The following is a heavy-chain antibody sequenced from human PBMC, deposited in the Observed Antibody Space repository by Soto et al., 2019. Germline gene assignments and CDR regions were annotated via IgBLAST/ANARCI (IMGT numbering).Heavy chain of an antibody. J-gene: IGHJ3*02. CDR2: INAYNGHT. CDR3: AREPTYCSSTSCPYGDAFDI. D-gene: IGHD2-2*01. Sequence: GASVKVSCKASDYTLTSYGIIWVRQAPGQGLERMGWINAYNGHTNFAQKFQGRVTITADESTSTAYMELSSLRSEDTAVYYCAREPTYCSSTSCPYGDAFDIWGQGTMVTVSS. CDR1: DYTLTSYG. V-gene: IGHV1-18*04.